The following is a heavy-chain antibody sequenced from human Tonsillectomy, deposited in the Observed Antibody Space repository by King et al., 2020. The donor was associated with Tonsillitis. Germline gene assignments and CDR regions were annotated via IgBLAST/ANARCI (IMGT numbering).Heavy chain of an antibody. D-gene: IGHD2-2*01. CDR2: IYHSGST. CDR1: GGSVSSYY. CDR3: ASGGVAPPAAQTYWYFDL. Sequence: VQLQESGPGLVKSSETLSLTCTVSGGSVSSYYWSWLRQPPGKGLEWIGYIYHSGSTNYNPSLKSRVTISVDTSKNRFSLNLSSVTAADTAVYYCASGGVAPPAAQTYWYFDLWGRGTLVTVSS. V-gene: IGHV4-59*02. J-gene: IGHJ2*01.